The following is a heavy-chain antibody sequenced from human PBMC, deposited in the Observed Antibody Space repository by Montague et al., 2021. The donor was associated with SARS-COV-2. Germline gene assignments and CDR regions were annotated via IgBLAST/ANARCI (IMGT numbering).Heavy chain of an antibody. CDR2: ISGSGSPI. V-gene: IGHV3-11*01. J-gene: IGHJ5*01. D-gene: IGHD6-19*01. CDR3: ASATSLNTTGWYEFEF. CDR1: GFHFSHYY. Sequence: SLRLSFSASGFHFSHYYMSWIRQAPGKGLEWLSWISGSGSPIYYSDSVKGRFTISRDHAKNSVYLQMTSLRAEDTATYYCASATSLNTTGWYEFEFWGQGTLVIVS.